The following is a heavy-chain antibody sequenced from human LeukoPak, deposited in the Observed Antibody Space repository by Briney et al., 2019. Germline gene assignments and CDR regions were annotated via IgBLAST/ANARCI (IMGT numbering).Heavy chain of an antibody. V-gene: IGHV4-59*12. Sequence: SETLSLTCTVSGGSISSYYWSWIRQPAGKGLEWIGEIYHSGSTNYNPSLKSRVTISVDKSKNQFSLKPSSVTAADTAVYYCATHDYGGNPVRGYWGQGTLVTVSS. CDR2: IYHSGST. CDR3: ATHDYGGNPVRGY. D-gene: IGHD4-23*01. CDR1: GGSISSYY. J-gene: IGHJ4*02.